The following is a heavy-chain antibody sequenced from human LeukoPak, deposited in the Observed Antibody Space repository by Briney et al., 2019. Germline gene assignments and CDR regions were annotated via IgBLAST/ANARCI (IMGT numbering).Heavy chain of an antibody. V-gene: IGHV4-31*03. CDR1: GGSISSGGYY. D-gene: IGHD1-26*01. Sequence: SETLSLTCTVSGGSISSGGYYWSWIRQHPGKGLEWIVYIYYSGSTYYNPSLKSRVTISVDTSKNQFSLKLSSVTAADTAVYYCARASYSIGYNWFDPWGQGTLVTVSS. J-gene: IGHJ5*02. CDR3: ARASYSIGYNWFDP. CDR2: IYYSGST.